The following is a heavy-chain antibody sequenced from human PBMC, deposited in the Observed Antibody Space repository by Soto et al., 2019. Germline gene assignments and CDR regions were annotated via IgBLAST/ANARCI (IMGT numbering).Heavy chain of an antibody. D-gene: IGHD6-6*01. CDR1: GGSISSSNW. J-gene: IGHJ4*02. CDR2: IYHSGST. V-gene: IGHV4-4*02. CDR3: ANSLRRGGGSSSFDRYYFDY. Sequence: SETLSLTCAVSGGSISSSNWWSWVRQPPGKGLEWIGEIYHSGSTNYNPSLKSQVTISVDKSKNQFYLKLSSVTAADTAVYYCANSLRRGGGSSSFDRYYFDYWGQGTLVTVSS.